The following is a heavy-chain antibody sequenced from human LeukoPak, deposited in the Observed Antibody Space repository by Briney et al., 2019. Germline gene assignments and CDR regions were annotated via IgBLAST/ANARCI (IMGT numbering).Heavy chain of an antibody. CDR2: ISSSSSYI. J-gene: IGHJ3*02. CDR1: GFTFSSYS. Sequence: PGGSLRLSCAASGFTFSSYSMNWVRQAPGKGLEWVSSISSSSSYIYYADSVRGRFTISRDNAKNSLYLQMNSLRAEDTAVYYCARDGSIAARWRAFDIWGQGTMVTVSS. D-gene: IGHD6-6*01. V-gene: IGHV3-21*01. CDR3: ARDGSIAARWRAFDI.